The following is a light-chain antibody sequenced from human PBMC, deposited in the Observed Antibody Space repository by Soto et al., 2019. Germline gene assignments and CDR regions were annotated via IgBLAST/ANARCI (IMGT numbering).Light chain of an antibody. J-gene: IGKJ1*01. Sequence: DIQMTQSPSTLSASVEDRVTITCRASQSIGDLLAWYQQKPGEAPKVLIYHASTLESGVPSRFSGSGSGTEFTLTISSLQPDDFATYYCQHYNSYSLGQGTKVDIK. CDR1: QSIGDL. V-gene: IGKV1-5*01. CDR3: QHYNSYS. CDR2: HAS.